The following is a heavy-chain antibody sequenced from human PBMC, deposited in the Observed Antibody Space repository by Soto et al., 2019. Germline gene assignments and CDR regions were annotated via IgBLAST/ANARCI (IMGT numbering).Heavy chain of an antibody. V-gene: IGHV1-69*08. D-gene: IGHD2-15*01. CDR1: GGTFSSYT. CDR2: IIPILGIA. J-gene: IGHJ5*02. CDR3: ARDRGDIVVVVAANNWFDP. Sequence: QVQLVQSGAEVKKPGSSVKVSCKASGGTFSSYTISWVRQAPGQGLEWMGRIIPILGIANYAQKFQGRVTITGDKXXSXAXXELSSLRSEDTAVYYCARDRGDIVVVVAANNWFDPWGQGTLVTVSS.